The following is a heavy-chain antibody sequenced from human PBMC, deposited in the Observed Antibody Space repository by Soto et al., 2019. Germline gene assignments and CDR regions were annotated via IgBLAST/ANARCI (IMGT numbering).Heavy chain of an antibody. CDR3: ARGAGRFDY. Sequence: QGKLVQSGAEVKRPGASVKVSCMASGYTFTSYAVHWVRQAPGQRPEWMGWIYTDNGNTVYSQRFQDRVTITRDTSETIVYIELSGLTYEATCVYYCARGAGRFDYWGQGSLVTVSS. CDR2: IYTDNGNT. CDR1: GYTFTSYA. J-gene: IGHJ4*02. V-gene: IGHV1-3*04.